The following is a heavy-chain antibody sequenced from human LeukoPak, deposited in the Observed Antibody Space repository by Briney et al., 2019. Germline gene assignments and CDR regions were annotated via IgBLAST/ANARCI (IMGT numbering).Heavy chain of an antibody. CDR2: ISSSGSTI. CDR1: GFTFSSYE. V-gene: IGHV3-48*03. J-gene: IGHJ5*02. Sequence: GGSLRLSCAASGFTFSSYEMNWVRQAPGKGLEWVSYISSSGSTIYYADSVKGRFTISRDNAKNSLYQQMNSLRAEDTAVYYCAREGSGWYVGGNWFDPWGQGTLVTVSS. D-gene: IGHD6-19*01. CDR3: AREGSGWYVGGNWFDP.